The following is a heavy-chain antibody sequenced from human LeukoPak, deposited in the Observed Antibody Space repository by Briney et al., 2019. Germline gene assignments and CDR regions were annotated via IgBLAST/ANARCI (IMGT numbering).Heavy chain of an antibody. CDR2: IYYSGST. CDR3: ASLGYGDLGY. D-gene: IGHD4-17*01. CDR1: GGSISSRIYY. Sequence: SETLSLTCTVSGGSISSRIYYWGWIRQPPGKGLELIGSIYYSGSTYYNPSLKSRVTISVDTSKNQFSLKLSPVTAADTAVYYCASLGYGDLGYWGQGTLVTVSS. J-gene: IGHJ4*02. V-gene: IGHV4-39*01.